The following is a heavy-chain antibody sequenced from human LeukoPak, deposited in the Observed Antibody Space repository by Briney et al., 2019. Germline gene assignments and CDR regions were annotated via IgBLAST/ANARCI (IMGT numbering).Heavy chain of an antibody. CDR2: ISSSSRYI. CDR3: ARAIVGFDAFDI. D-gene: IGHD2-21*01. CDR1: GFTFSSYS. Sequence: GGSLRLSCAASGFTFSSYSMNWVRQAPGKGLEWVSSISSSSRYIYYADSVKGRFTISRDNAKNSLYLQMNSLRAEDTVVYYCARAIVGFDAFDIWGQGTMVTVSS. V-gene: IGHV3-21*01. J-gene: IGHJ3*02.